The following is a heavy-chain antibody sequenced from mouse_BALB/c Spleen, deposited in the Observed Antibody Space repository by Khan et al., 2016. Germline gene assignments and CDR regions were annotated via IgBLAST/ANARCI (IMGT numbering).Heavy chain of an antibody. CDR2: IKTKANNQHT. J-gene: IGHJ3*01. CDR1: GFTFSDAW. D-gene: IGHD1-1*01. V-gene: IGHV6-6*01. Sequence: EVKLEVSGGGLVQPGGSMKLSCVASGFTFSDAWMDWVRQSPEKGLAWVAEIKTKANNQHTYYAESVKGRFTISIDDSKSNVYLQMNRLIAEDTGIYYCIRNYVAYWGQGTLVTVSA. CDR3: IRNYVAY.